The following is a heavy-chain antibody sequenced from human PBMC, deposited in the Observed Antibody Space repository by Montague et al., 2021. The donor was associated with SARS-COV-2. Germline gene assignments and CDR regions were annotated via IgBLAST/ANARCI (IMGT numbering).Heavy chain of an antibody. CDR1: DGSFSNFY. V-gene: IGHV4-34*01. D-gene: IGHD1-26*01. CDR2: INHSGTT. Sequence: SETLSLTCAVFDGSFSNFYWSWIRQPPGKGLEWIGEINHSGTTHYNPSLKSRVTISVDTSRNQFSLELNSVTAADAAVYYCASGDDNGSGYLDVWGKGTTVTVSS. CDR3: ASGDDNGSGYLDV. J-gene: IGHJ6*03.